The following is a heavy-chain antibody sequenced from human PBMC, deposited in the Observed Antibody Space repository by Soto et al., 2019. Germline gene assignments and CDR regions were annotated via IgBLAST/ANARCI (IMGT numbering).Heavy chain of an antibody. CDR1: GGSISSGGYS. CDR2: IYHSGST. Sequence: SETLSLTCAVSGGSISSGGYSWSWIRQPPGKGLEWIGYIYHSGSTYYNPSLKSRVTISVDRSKNQFSLKLSSVTAADTALYDCARASTTVTTLDYWGQGTLVTVSS. CDR3: ARASTTVTTLDY. D-gene: IGHD4-17*01. V-gene: IGHV4-30-2*01. J-gene: IGHJ4*02.